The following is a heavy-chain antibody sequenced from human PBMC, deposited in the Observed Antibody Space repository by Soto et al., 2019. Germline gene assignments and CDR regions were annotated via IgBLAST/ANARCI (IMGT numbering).Heavy chain of an antibody. CDR3: AKGSSSTRISCHLAPFEY. CDR2: MSDSGVTT. Sequence: GGSLRLSCAASGFTLSSYAMSWVRQAPGKGLEWVSAMSDSGVTTHHADSVKGRFTISRDNSKNTLYLHLNSLRAEDTAVDYCAKGSSSTRISCHLAPFEYWGKGTLVTVSS. V-gene: IGHV3-23*01. J-gene: IGHJ4*02. D-gene: IGHD2-2*01. CDR1: GFTLSSYA.